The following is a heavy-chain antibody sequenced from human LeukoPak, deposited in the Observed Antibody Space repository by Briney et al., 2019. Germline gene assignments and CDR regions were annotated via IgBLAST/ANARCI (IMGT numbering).Heavy chain of an antibody. CDR3: AWNGGGYSYGYNDY. CDR2: ISAYNGNT. J-gene: IGHJ4*02. CDR1: GYTFTSYG. Sequence: ASVKVSCKASGYTFTSYGISWVQQAPGQGLEWMGWISAYNGNTNYAQKLQGRVTMTTDTSTSTAYMELRSLRSDDTAVYYCAWNGGGYSYGYNDYWGQGTLVTVSS. D-gene: IGHD5-18*01. V-gene: IGHV1-18*01.